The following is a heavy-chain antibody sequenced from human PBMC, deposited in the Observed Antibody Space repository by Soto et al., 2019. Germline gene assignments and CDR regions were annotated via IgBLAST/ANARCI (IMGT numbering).Heavy chain of an antibody. V-gene: IGHV3-49*04. D-gene: IGHD3-3*02. CDR1: GFTFGDYA. CDR2: IRSKAYGGTT. Sequence: GGSLRLSCTASGFTFGDYAMSWVRQAPGKGLEWVGFIRSKAYGGTTEYAASVKGRFTISRDDSKSIAYLQMNSLKTEDTAVYYCTRERLTIFGVVAYYYGMDVWGQGTTVTVSS. J-gene: IGHJ6*02. CDR3: TRERLTIFGVVAYYYGMDV.